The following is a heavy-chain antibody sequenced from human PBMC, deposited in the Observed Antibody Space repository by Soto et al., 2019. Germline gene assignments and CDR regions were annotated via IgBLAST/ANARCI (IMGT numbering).Heavy chain of an antibody. J-gene: IGHJ4*02. CDR3: ARAPTLGVALDY. CDR1: GGSFSGYY. CDR2: INHSGST. V-gene: IGHV4-34*01. Sequence: SETLSLTCAVYGGSFSGYYWSWIRQPPGKGLEWIGEINHSGSTNYNPSLKSRVTISVDTSKNQFSLKLSSVTAADTAVYYCARAPTLGVALDYWGQGTLVTVSS. D-gene: IGHD3-3*01.